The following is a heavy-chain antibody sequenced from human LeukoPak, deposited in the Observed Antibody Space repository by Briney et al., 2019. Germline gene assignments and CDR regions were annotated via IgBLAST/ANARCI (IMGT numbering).Heavy chain of an antibody. J-gene: IGHJ3*02. CDR3: ARDGLGYGSGSYYPLWAFDI. CDR2: IYYSGST. D-gene: IGHD3-10*01. CDR1: GGSISSYY. Sequence: SETLSLTCTVSGGSISSYYWGWLRQPPGKGVEWFGYIYYSGSTNYNPSLKSRVTISVDTSKNQFSLKLSSVTAADTAVYYCARDGLGYGSGSYYPLWAFDIWGQGTMVTVSS. V-gene: IGHV4-59*01.